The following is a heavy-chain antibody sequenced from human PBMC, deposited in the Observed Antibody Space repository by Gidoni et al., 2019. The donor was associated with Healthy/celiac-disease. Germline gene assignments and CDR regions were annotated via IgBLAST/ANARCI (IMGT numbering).Heavy chain of an antibody. CDR2: INHSGST. V-gene: IGHV4-34*01. J-gene: IGHJ4*02. Sequence: QVQLQQWGAGLVQPSETLSLTCAVYGGSFSGSYWSWIRQPPGTGLEWIGEINHSGSTNYHPSLKSRVTISVDTSKIQFSLKLSSVTAADTAVYYCARGPQQWLALFDYWGQGTLVTVSS. CDR1: GGSFSGSY. CDR3: ARGPQQWLALFDY. D-gene: IGHD6-19*01.